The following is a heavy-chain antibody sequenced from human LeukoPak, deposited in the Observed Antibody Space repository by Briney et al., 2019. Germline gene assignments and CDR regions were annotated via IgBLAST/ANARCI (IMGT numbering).Heavy chain of an antibody. J-gene: IGHJ4*02. Sequence: SETLSLTCTASGGSISSYYWSWIRQPPGKGLEWIGYIYYSGSTNYNPSLKSRVTISVDTSKNQFSLKLSSVTAADTAVYYCARGGGITIFGVVPDYWGQGTLVTVSS. CDR2: IYYSGST. V-gene: IGHV4-59*01. D-gene: IGHD3-3*01. CDR1: GGSISSYY. CDR3: ARGGGITIFGVVPDY.